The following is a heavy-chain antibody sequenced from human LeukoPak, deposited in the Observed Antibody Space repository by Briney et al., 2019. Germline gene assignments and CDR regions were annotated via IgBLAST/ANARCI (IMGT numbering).Heavy chain of an antibody. CDR1: AYTFTNYG. J-gene: IGHJ5*02. CDR2: ISAYNGDT. Sequence: RASVKVSCKASAYTFTNYGITWVRHAPGQGHEWMGWISAYNGDTNFAQKFQGRVSMTTDTSTSTAYMELRSLRSDDTAVYYCARDPTVVAPSSWFDPWGQGTLVTVSS. V-gene: IGHV1-18*01. CDR3: ARDPTVVAPSSWFDP. D-gene: IGHD4-23*01.